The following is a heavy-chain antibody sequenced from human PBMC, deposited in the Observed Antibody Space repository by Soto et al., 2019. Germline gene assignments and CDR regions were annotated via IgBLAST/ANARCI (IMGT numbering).Heavy chain of an antibody. V-gene: IGHV1-69*13. CDR2: IIPIFGTA. D-gene: IGHD4-4*01. Sequence: SVKLSYKASGCTFSSYAISWVRQAPGQGLEWMGGIIPIFGTANYAQKFQGRVTITADESTSTAYMELSSLRSEDTAVYYCARVETTVTTSWSFDYWGQGTLVTVSS. J-gene: IGHJ4*02. CDR3: ARVETTVTTSWSFDY. CDR1: GCTFSSYA.